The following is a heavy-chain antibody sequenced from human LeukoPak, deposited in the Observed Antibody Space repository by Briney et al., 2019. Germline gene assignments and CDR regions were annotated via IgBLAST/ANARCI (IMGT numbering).Heavy chain of an antibody. CDR3: ARDGTPIYSNGWVYMDV. V-gene: IGHV3-23*01. CDR2: IFPSGGEI. D-gene: IGHD6-25*01. Sequence: GGSLRLSCAASGFTFSTFAMIWVRQPPGKGLEWVSSIFPSGGEIHYADSVKGRFTIFRDNSKSTLTLQMNSLRGEDTAVYYCARDGTPIYSNGWVYMDVWGKGTTVTISS. J-gene: IGHJ6*04. CDR1: GFTFSTFA.